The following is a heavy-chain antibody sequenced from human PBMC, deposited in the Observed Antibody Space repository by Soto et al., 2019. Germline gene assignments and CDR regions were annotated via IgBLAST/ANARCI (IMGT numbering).Heavy chain of an antibody. CDR3: ARGPGVREVALVVGQ. V-gene: IGHV3-23*01. CDR1: GFMFNTYA. Sequence: EVQLLESGGGLVQPGGSLRLSCAASGFMFNTYAMTWVRQTTGKGLEWVSSIGGSGGSTHYADSVKGRFTISRDNSKNTLFLQMNSLRGDDTAIYYCARGPGVREVALVVGQWGQGALVTVSS. CDR2: IGGSGGST. J-gene: IGHJ4*02. D-gene: IGHD3-10*01.